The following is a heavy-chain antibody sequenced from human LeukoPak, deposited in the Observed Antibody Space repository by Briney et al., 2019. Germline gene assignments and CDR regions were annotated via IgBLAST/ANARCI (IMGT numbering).Heavy chain of an antibody. D-gene: IGHD2-2*01. V-gene: IGHV1-69*05. J-gene: IGHJ6*03. CDR3: ARTQRPTDVVPAAIDYYYYYYMDV. CDR1: GGTFSSYA. CDR2: IIPIFGTA. Sequence: ASVKVSCKTSGGTFSSYAISWVRQAPGQGLEWMGRIIPIFGTANYAQKFQGRVTITTDESTSTAYMDLSSLRSEDTAVYYCARTQRPTDVVPAAIDYYYYYYMDVWGKGTTVTVSS.